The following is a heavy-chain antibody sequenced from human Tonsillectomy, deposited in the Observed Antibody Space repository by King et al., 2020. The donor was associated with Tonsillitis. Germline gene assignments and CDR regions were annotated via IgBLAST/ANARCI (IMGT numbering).Heavy chain of an antibody. CDR2: IYYTGST. V-gene: IGHV4-59*01. CDR1: GGSISAYY. D-gene: IGHD1-26*01. CDR3: ARGTGWELLGNFDY. Sequence: QLQESGPGLVKPSETLSLTCTVSGGSISAYYWSWIRQPPGKGLEWIAYIYYTGSTNYNPSLNSRVTISLDTSQNQFSLKLSSVTAEDTAFYYCARGTGWELLGNFDYGGQGTLVTVSS. J-gene: IGHJ4*02.